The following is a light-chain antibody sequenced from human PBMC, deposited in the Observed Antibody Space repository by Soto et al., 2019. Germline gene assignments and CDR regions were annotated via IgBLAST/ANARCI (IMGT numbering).Light chain of an antibody. CDR2: DTS. CDR1: QSVSTNR. V-gene: IGKV3-20*01. J-gene: IGKJ2*01. CDR3: QQYGSPYT. Sequence: EIVLTQSPGTLSLSPGERATLSCRASQSVSTNRLAWYQQRLGQSPRLLIYDTSTRAVGIPDRFSGSGSGTDFTLTISRLDPEDFALYYCQQYGSPYTFGQGTKLEIK.